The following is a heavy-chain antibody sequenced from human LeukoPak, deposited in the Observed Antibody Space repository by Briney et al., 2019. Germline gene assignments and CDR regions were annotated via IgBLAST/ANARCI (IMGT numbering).Heavy chain of an antibody. Sequence: SETLSHTCAVYGGSFIGYDWTWIRQPPGKGLEWIGEMNHSGGTNYHPSLKSPVTISVDTSKNQFSLNLSYVTAADTAVYYCARVSHYYDSSGYYYVRAFDIWGQGTMVTVSS. J-gene: IGHJ3*02. CDR2: MNHSGGT. CDR3: ARVSHYYDSSGYYYVRAFDI. CDR1: GGSFIGYD. V-gene: IGHV4-34*01. D-gene: IGHD3-22*01.